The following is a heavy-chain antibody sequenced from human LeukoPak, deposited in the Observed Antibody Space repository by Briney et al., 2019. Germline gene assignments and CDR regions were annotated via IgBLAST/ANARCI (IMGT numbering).Heavy chain of an antibody. CDR2: IRYDGSNK. Sequence: GGSLRLSCAASGFTFSSYGMHWVRQAPGKGLEWVAFIRYDGSNKYYADSVKGRFTISRDNSKNTLYLQMNSLRAEDTAVYYCAKDPAVAAAPYNWFDPWGQGTLVTVSS. CDR3: AKDPAVAAAPYNWFDP. V-gene: IGHV3-30*02. CDR1: GFTFSSYG. J-gene: IGHJ5*02. D-gene: IGHD6-13*01.